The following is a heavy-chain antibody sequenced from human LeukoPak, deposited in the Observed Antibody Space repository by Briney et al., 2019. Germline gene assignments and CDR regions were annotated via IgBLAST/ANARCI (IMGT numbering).Heavy chain of an antibody. D-gene: IGHD1-26*01. CDR2: INPNSGGT. CDR1: GYTFTGYY. Sequence: ASVKVSCKASGYTFTGYYMHWVRQAPGQGLEWMGRINPNSGGTNYAQKFQGRVTITRDTSASTAYMELSSLRPEDTAVYYCGRDSDWFDPWGQGTLVTVSS. CDR3: GRDSDWFDP. V-gene: IGHV1-2*06. J-gene: IGHJ5*02.